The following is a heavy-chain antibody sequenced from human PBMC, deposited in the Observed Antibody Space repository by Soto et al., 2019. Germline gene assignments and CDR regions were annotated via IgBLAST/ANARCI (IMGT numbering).Heavy chain of an antibody. CDR1: GYSFTSYW. D-gene: IGHD2-8*01. CDR2: IDPSDSYT. V-gene: IGHV5-10-1*01. J-gene: IGHJ6*02. CDR3: ARQMGVLMVYATQGMDV. Sequence: PGESLKISCKGSGYSFTSYWISWVRQMPGKGLEWMGRIDPSDSYTNYSPSFQGHVTISADKSISTAYLQWSSLKASDTAMYYCARQMGVLMVYATQGMDVWGQGTTVTVYS.